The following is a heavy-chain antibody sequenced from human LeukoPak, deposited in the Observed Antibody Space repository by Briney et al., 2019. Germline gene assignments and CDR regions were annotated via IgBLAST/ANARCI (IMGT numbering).Heavy chain of an antibody. V-gene: IGHV3-7*01. CDR3: ARWYQLLNYMDV. J-gene: IGHJ6*03. CDR2: IKQDGSEK. D-gene: IGHD2-2*01. Sequence: GGSLRLSCAASGFTFSSYAMSWVRQAPGKGLEWVANIKQDGSEKYYVDSVKGRFTISRDNAKNSLYLQMNSLRAEDTAVYYCARWYQLLNYMDVWGKGTTVTVSS. CDR1: GFTFSSYA.